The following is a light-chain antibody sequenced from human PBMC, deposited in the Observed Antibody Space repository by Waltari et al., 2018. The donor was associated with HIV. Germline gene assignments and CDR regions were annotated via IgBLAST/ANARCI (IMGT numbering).Light chain of an antibody. Sequence: QSALTQPASVSGSPGQSITISCTGASSDVGNYNLVSWYQQQPGKVPKLMIYEVTKRPSGVSNRFSGSKAGNTASLTISGLQADDEADYYCWSYAGSVTWVFGGGTKLTVL. J-gene: IGLJ3*02. CDR1: SSDVGNYNL. V-gene: IGLV2-23*02. CDR2: EVT. CDR3: WSYAGSVTWV.